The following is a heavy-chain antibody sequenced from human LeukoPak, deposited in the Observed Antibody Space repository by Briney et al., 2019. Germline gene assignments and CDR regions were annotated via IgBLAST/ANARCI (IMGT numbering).Heavy chain of an antibody. CDR1: GGSISSGDYY. J-gene: IGHJ6*03. D-gene: IGHD5-18*01. Sequence: SQTLSLTCTVSGGSISSGDYYWSWIRQPPGKGLEWIGYIYYSGSTYYNPSLKSRVTISVDTSKNQFSLKLSSVTAADTAVYYCARGGYGGYYHYMDVWGKGTTVTVSS. CDR2: IYYSGST. CDR3: ARGGYGGYYHYMDV. V-gene: IGHV4-30-4*08.